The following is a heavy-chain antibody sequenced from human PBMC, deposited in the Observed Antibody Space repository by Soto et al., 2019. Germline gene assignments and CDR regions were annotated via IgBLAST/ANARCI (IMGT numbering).Heavy chain of an antibody. V-gene: IGHV3-21*01. J-gene: IGHJ4*02. D-gene: IGHD6-19*01. CDR2: ISSSSSYT. CDR3: ARGSSGWYVDY. Sequence: EVQLVESGGGLVKPGGSLRLSCAASGFTFSSYSMNWVRQAPGKGLEWVSSISSSSSYTYYADSVKGRFTISRDNAKNSLYLQMNSLTAEDTAVYYCARGSSGWYVDYWGQGTLVTVSS. CDR1: GFTFSSYS.